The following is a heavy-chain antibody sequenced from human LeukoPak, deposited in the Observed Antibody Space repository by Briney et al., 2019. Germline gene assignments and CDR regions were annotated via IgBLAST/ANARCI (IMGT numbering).Heavy chain of an antibody. J-gene: IGHJ4*02. CDR1: GYTFTSYD. Sequence: ASVQVSCKASGYTFTSYDINWVRQATGQGLEWMGWMNPNSGNTGYAQKFQGRVTMTRNTSISTAYMELSSLRSEDTAVYYCARGSKFMTTVEGYYFDYWGQGTLVTVSS. D-gene: IGHD4-23*01. CDR2: MNPNSGNT. V-gene: IGHV1-8*01. CDR3: ARGSKFMTTVEGYYFDY.